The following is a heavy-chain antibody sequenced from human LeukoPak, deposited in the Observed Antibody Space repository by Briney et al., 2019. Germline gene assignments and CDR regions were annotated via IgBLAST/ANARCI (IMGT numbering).Heavy chain of an antibody. D-gene: IGHD6-13*01. CDR2: ISSSGST. Sequence: SETLSLTCTVSGDSISSGDYYWSWIRQPAGKGLEWIGRISSSGSTNYNPSLKSRVTISVDTSKNQFSLKLSSVTAADTAVYFCARTRGYSSSWAFDYWGQGTLVTVSS. CDR3: ARTRGYSSSWAFDY. J-gene: IGHJ4*02. CDR1: GDSISSGDYY. V-gene: IGHV4-61*02.